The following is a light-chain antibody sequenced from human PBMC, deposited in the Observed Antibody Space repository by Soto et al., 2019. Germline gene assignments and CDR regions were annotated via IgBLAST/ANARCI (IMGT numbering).Light chain of an antibody. CDR2: EVN. J-gene: IGLJ1*01. Sequence: QSVLTQPPSASGSPGQSVAISCTGTSSDVGGYNYVSWYQQHPGKAPKLMIYEVNKRPSGVPDRFSGSKSGNTASLTITGLQAEDEADYYCQSYDRSLSGSFFGTGTKLTVL. CDR1: SSDVGGYNY. V-gene: IGLV2-8*01. CDR3: QSYDRSLSGSF.